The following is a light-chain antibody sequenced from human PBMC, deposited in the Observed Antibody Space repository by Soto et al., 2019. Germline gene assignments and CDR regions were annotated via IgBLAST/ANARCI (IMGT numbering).Light chain of an antibody. J-gene: IGLJ2*01. CDR1: SSDDGSYNR. Sequence: QSALTQPPPVSGSPVPSVTIPCTASSSDDGSYNRVSWYQQPPGTPPKLMIYEVSNRPSGVPDRFSGSKSGNTASLTISGLQAEDEAKDYCRLYTSGSTVAFGGGTKVPVL. CDR2: EVS. V-gene: IGLV2-18*01. CDR3: RLYTSGSTVA.